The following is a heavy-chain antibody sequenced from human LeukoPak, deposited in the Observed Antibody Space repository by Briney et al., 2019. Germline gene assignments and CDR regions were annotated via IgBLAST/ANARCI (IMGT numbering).Heavy chain of an antibody. V-gene: IGHV1-2*04. J-gene: IGHJ4*02. CDR2: INPNSGGT. CDR3: ARGTPRNQLLLYHFDY. Sequence: ASVKVSCKASGFTFTGYYMHWVRQAPGQGLEWMGWINPNSGGTNYAQKFQGWVTMTRDTSISTAYMELSRLRSDDTAVYYCARGTPRNQLLLYHFDYWGQGTLVTVSS. CDR1: GFTFTGYY. D-gene: IGHD2-2*02.